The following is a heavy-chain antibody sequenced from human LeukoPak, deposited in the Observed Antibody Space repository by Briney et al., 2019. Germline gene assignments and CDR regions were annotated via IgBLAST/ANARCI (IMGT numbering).Heavy chain of an antibody. CDR1: GGSISSAAYS. CDR3: ARAQSYFDY. V-gene: IGHV4-31*03. CDR2: IYYSGST. Sequence: PSETLSLTCTVSGGSISSAAYSWSWIRQHPGEGLEWIGHIYYSGSTYHNPSLKSRLTMSVDTSKNQFSLRLSSVTAADTAVYYCARAQSYFDYWGQGTLVTVSS. J-gene: IGHJ4*02.